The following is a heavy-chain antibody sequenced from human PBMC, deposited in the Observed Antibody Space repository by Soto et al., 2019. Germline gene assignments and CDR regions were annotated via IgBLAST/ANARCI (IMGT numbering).Heavy chain of an antibody. CDR1: GFTFSSYA. Sequence: GGSLRLSCAASGFTFSSYAMSWVRQAPGKGLEWVSAISGSGGSTYYADSVKGRFTISRDNSKNTLYLQMNSLRAEDTAVYYCAKVERITMVRGDKHAFDIWGQGTMVTVSS. J-gene: IGHJ3*02. CDR2: ISGSGGST. D-gene: IGHD3-10*01. V-gene: IGHV3-23*01. CDR3: AKVERITMVRGDKHAFDI.